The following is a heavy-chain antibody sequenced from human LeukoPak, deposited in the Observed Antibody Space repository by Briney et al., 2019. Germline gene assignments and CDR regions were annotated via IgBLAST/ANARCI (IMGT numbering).Heavy chain of an antibody. V-gene: IGHV4-39*07. Sequence: PSETLSLTCTVSGGSIRSSYYYWGWIRQPPGKGLEWIGSIYDSGSTYYNPSLKSRVTISVDTSKNQFSLKLSSVTAADTAVYYCAREAFPSSGWTPGAWYFDLWGRGTLVTVSS. CDR2: IYDSGST. CDR1: GGSIRSSYYY. D-gene: IGHD6-19*01. CDR3: AREAFPSSGWTPGAWYFDL. J-gene: IGHJ2*01.